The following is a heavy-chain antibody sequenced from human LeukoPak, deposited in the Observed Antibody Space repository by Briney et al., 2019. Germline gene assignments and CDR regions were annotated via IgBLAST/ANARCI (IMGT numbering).Heavy chain of an antibody. J-gene: IGHJ4*02. Sequence: GGSLSLSCAAPGFIFTDWYMSWIRQAPGKGPQWLAYISSSSSDTSYADSVRGRFTISRDNAKKSVYLEMNSLRAEDTGIYYCVKRGGRDGGNWGQGTLVTVSS. CDR2: ISSSSSDT. CDR1: GFIFTDWY. V-gene: IGHV3-11*03. CDR3: VKRGGRDGGN. D-gene: IGHD1-26*01.